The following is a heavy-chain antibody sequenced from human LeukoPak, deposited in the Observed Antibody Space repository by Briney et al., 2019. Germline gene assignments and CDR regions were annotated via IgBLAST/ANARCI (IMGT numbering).Heavy chain of an antibody. CDR3: ARLAGIAVAGTWWFDP. V-gene: IGHV4-31*03. J-gene: IGHJ5*02. CDR2: IYYSGST. Sequence: SQTLSLTCTVSGGSISSGGYYWSWIRQHPGKGLEWIGYIYYSGSTYYNPSLKSRVTISVDTSKNQFSLKLSSVTAADTAVYYCARLAGIAVAGTWWFDPWGQGTLVTVSS. CDR1: GGSISSGGYY. D-gene: IGHD6-19*01.